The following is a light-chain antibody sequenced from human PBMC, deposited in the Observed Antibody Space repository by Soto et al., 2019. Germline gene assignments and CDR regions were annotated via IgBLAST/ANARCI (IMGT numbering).Light chain of an antibody. V-gene: IGKV3-20*01. Sequence: DIVLTQSPGTLSLSPGEGATLSCRASQSVSSNYIAWYQQKPGQAPRLLIYFAFNRATGIPHRFSGSGSGTDFALAFSILKRRLVAIYFGEHYGRTPVTFGGGTRV. CDR3: EHYGRTPVT. CDR2: FAF. CDR1: QSVSSNY. J-gene: IGKJ4*01.